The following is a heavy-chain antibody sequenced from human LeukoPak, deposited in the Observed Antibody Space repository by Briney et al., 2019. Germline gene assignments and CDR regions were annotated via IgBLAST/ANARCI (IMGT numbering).Heavy chain of an antibody. D-gene: IGHD3-10*01. Sequence: SETLSLTCTVSGGSISSYYWSWIRQPPGKGLEWIGYIYYSGSTNYNPSLKSRVTISVDTSKNQFSLKLSSVTAADTAVYYCARGSLVGFGAFDIWGQGTMVTVSS. CDR3: ARGSLVGFGAFDI. CDR2: IYYSGST. V-gene: IGHV4-59*01. CDR1: GGSISSYY. J-gene: IGHJ3*02.